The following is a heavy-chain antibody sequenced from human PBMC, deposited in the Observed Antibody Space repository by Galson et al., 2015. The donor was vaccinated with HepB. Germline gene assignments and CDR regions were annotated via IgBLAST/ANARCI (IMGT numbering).Heavy chain of an antibody. CDR1: GFTFSSYG. D-gene: IGHD6-13*01. CDR3: AKEADIAVAGPDFDY. Sequence: SLRLSCAASGFTFSSYGMHWVRQAPGKGLEWVAVISYDGSNKYYADSVKGRFTISRDNSKNTLYLQMNSLRAEDTAVYYCAKEADIAVAGPDFDYWGQGTLVTVSS. V-gene: IGHV3-30*18. J-gene: IGHJ4*02. CDR2: ISYDGSNK.